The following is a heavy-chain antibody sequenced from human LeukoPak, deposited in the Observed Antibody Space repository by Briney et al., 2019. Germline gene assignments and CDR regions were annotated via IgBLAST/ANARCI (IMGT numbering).Heavy chain of an antibody. CDR2: ISGSGGST. CDR3: ARAPLGAAFFLYYFDY. CDR1: GFTFSSYG. Sequence: GGTLRLSCAASGFTFSSYGMSWVRQAPGKGLEWVSAISGSGGSTYYADSVKGRFTISRDNSKNTLYLQMNSLRAEDTAVYYCARAPLGAAFFLYYFDYWGQGTLVTVSS. D-gene: IGHD3-16*01. V-gene: IGHV3-23*01. J-gene: IGHJ4*02.